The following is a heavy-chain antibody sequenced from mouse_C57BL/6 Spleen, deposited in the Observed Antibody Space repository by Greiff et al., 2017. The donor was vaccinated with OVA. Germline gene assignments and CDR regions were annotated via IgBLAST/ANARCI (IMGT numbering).Heavy chain of an antibody. Sequence: EVKLVESEGGLVQPGSSMKLSCTASGFTFSDYYMAWVRQVPEKGLEWVANINYDGSSTYYLDSLKSRFIISRDNAKNILYLQMSSLKSEDTATYYCAREGITTGGFAYWGQGTLVTVSA. CDR2: INYDGSST. CDR1: GFTFSDYY. J-gene: IGHJ3*01. CDR3: AREGITTGGFAY. V-gene: IGHV5-16*01. D-gene: IGHD1-1*01.